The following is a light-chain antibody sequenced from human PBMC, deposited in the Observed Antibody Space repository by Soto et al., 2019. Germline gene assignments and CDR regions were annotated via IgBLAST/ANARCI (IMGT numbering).Light chain of an antibody. CDR3: QQYNNWPRT. CDR1: ESVSSN. V-gene: IGKV3-15*01. Sequence: EIVMTQSPATLSVSPGERATLSCRASESVSSNLAWYQQKPGRAPRLLIYGASTRATGIPARFSGSGSVTEFTLTISSLQSEDIAVYYCQQYNNWPRTFGQGTKVDTK. CDR2: GAS. J-gene: IGKJ1*01.